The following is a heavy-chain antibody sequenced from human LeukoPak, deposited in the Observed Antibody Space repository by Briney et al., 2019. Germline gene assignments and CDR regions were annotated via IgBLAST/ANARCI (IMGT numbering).Heavy chain of an antibody. D-gene: IGHD3-10*01. Sequence: PGGSLRPSCAASGFTFSSYAMSWVRQAPGKGLEWVSAISGSGGSTYYADSVKGRFTISRDNSKNTLYPQMNSLRAEDTAVYYCAKSLLWFGEFDNWFDPWGQGTLVTVSS. CDR1: GFTFSSYA. CDR2: ISGSGGST. V-gene: IGHV3-23*01. CDR3: AKSLLWFGEFDNWFDP. J-gene: IGHJ5*02.